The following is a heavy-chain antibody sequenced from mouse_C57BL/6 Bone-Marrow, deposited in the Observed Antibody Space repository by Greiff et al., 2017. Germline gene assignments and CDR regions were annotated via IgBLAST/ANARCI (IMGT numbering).Heavy chain of an antibody. CDR3: ASRITTDWYCDV. D-gene: IGHD1-1*01. CDR2: ISSGSSTI. CDR1: GFTFSDYG. V-gene: IGHV5-17*01. Sequence: EVKLVESGGGLVKPGGSLKLSCAASGFTFSDYGMHWVRQAPEKGLEWFAYISSGSSTIYYADTVKGRFTISRDNAKNTLFLQMTSLRSEDTAMYYCASRITTDWYCDVWGTGTTVTVSS. J-gene: IGHJ1*03.